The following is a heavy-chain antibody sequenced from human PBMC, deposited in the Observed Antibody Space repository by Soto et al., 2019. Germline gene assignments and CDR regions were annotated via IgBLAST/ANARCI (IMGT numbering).Heavy chain of an antibody. CDR2: IWYDGSNK. D-gene: IGHD2-15*01. CDR1: GFTFISYG. CDR3: ARDLLEVGYYYYYGMDV. J-gene: IGHJ6*02. V-gene: IGHV3-33*01. Sequence: PGGSLRLSCAASGFTFISYGMHWVRQAPGKGLEWVAVIWYDGSNKYYADSVKGRFTISRDNSKNTLYLQMNSLRAEDTAVYYCARDLLEVGYYYYYGMDVWGQGTTVTVSS.